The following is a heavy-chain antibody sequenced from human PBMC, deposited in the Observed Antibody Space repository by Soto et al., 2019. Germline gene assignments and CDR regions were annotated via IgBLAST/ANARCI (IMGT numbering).Heavy chain of an antibody. J-gene: IGHJ4*02. V-gene: IGHV4-39*01. CDR2: IYYSGST. CDR3: AREGSQALDY. CDR1: GGSISSSSYY. Sequence: QLQLQESGPGLVKPSETLSLTCTVSGGSISSSSYYWGWIRQPPGKGLEWIGSIYYSGSTYYNPSLKSRVTISVDTSRNQFSLKLSSVTAADTAVYYCAREGSQALDYWGQGTLVTVSS.